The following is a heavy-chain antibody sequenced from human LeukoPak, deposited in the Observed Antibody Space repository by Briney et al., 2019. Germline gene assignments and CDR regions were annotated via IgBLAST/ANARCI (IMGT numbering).Heavy chain of an antibody. J-gene: IGHJ4*02. CDR1: GFTFYDYA. CDR3: AKARELLGYFDY. CDR2: ISWNSGSI. Sequence: PGRSLRLSCAASGFTFYDYAMHWVRQAPGKGLEWVSGISWNSGSIGYADSVKGRFTISRDNAKNSLYLQMNSLRAEDTALYYCAKARELLGYFDYWGQGTLVTVSS. V-gene: IGHV3-9*01. D-gene: IGHD1-26*01.